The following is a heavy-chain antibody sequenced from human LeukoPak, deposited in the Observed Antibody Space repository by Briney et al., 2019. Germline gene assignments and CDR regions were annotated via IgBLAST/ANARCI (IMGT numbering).Heavy chain of an antibody. CDR2: MNHHGNT. V-gene: IGHV4-39*07. CDR3: ARRPLVGGIDS. D-gene: IGHD1-26*01. J-gene: IGHJ4*02. Sequence: SETLSLTCTVSGGSISISSSYWGWIRQPPGKGLEWIGEMNHHGNTNYNPSLKSRVTISVDTSKNQFSLRLSAVTAADTAVYYCARRPLVGGIDSWGQGALVTVSS. CDR1: GGSISISSSY.